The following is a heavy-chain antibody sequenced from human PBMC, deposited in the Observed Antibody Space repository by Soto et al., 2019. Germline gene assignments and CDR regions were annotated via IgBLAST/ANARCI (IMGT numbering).Heavy chain of an antibody. CDR3: ARGRELLDS. CDR2: IYSGGST. CDR1: GFTVSSNY. V-gene: IGHV3-66*01. D-gene: IGHD1-26*01. J-gene: IGHJ4*02. Sequence: EVQLVESGGGLVQPGGSLRLSCAASGFTVSSNYMNWVRQAPGKGLEWVSVIYSGGSTYYADSVKVRFTSSRDNSKNTLYRQRNSLRAEDTAVYYCARGRELLDSWGQGTLVTVSS.